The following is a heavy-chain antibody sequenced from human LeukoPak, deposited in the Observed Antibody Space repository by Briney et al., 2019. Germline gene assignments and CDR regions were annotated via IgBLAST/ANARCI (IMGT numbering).Heavy chain of an antibody. CDR3: ARVRRDITMVSGGWFDP. CDR1: GYTFTAYY. J-gene: IGHJ5*02. D-gene: IGHD3-10*01. CDR2: ISAYNDNT. V-gene: IGHV1-18*04. Sequence: AASVKVSCKASGYTFTAYYMHWVRQAPGQGLEWMGWISAYNDNTNYAQNLHGRVTMTTDTSTSTAYMELRSLRSDDTAVYYCARVRRDITMVSGGWFDPWGQGTLVTVSS.